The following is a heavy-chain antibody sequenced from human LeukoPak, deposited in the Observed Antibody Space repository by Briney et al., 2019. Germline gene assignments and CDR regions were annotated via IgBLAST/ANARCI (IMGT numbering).Heavy chain of an antibody. V-gene: IGHV3-48*01. CDR2: ISSSSSTI. CDR1: GFTFSSYS. Sequence: GGSLRLFCAASGFTFSSYSMNWVRQAPGKGLEWVSYISSSSSTIYYADSVKGRFTISRDNAKNSLYLQMNSLRAEDTAVYYCARDPYYYDSSGPSYFDYWGQGTLVTVSS. CDR3: ARDPYYYDSSGPSYFDY. J-gene: IGHJ4*02. D-gene: IGHD3-22*01.